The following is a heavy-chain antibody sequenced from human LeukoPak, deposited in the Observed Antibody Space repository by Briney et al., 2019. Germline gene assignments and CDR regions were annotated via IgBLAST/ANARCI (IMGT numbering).Heavy chain of an antibody. CDR3: AREGYSYAPLGY. Sequence: GGSLRLSCAASGFTFSSNYMSWVRQAPGKGLEWVSVIYSGGSTYYADSVKGRFTISRDNSKNTLYLQMNSLRAEDTAVYYCAREGYSYAPLGYWGQGTLVTVSS. J-gene: IGHJ4*02. D-gene: IGHD5-18*01. CDR2: IYSGGST. V-gene: IGHV3-53*01. CDR1: GFTFSSNY.